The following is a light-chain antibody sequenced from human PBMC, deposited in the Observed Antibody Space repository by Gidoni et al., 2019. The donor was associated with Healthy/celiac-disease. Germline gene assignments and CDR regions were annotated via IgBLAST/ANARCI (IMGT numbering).Light chain of an antibody. V-gene: IGKV1-27*01. CDR2: AAS. CDR1: QVISNY. CDR3: QKYNSAPWT. Sequence: DILMPPSPSSLSASVGDRVTITCRASQVISNYLAWYQQKPGKVPKLLIYAASTLQSGVPSRFSGSGSGTDFTITISSLQPEDVATYYCQKYNSAPWTFGQGTKVEIK. J-gene: IGKJ1*01.